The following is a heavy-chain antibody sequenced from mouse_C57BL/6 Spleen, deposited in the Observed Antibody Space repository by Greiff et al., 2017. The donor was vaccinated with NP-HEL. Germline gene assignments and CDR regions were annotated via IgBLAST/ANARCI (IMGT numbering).Heavy chain of an antibody. J-gene: IGHJ1*03. V-gene: IGHV1-15*01. Sequence: QVQLKESGAELVRPGASVTLSCKASGYTFTDYEMHWVKQTPVHGLEWIGAIDPETGGTAYNQKFKGKAILTADKSSSTAYMELRSLTSEDSAAYYCPRTGYFDVWGTGTTVTVSS. CDR1: GYTFTDYE. CDR2: IDPETGGT. CDR3: PRTGYFDV.